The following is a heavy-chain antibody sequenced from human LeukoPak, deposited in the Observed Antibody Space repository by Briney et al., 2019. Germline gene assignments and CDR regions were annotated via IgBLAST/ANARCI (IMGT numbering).Heavy chain of an antibody. CDR2: INPSGGST. CDR1: GYTFTSYY. Sequence: APVKVSCKASGYTFTSYYMHWVRLAPGHGLEWMGIINPSGGSTSYAQKFQGRVTMTRDTSTSTVYMELSSLRSEDTAVYYCARDPTYYYDSSGYPLYYFDYWGQGTLVTVSS. V-gene: IGHV1-46*03. CDR3: ARDPTYYYDSSGYPLYYFDY. D-gene: IGHD3-22*01. J-gene: IGHJ4*02.